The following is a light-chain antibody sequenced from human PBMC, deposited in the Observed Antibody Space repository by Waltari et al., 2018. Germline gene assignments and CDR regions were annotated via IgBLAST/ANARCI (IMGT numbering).Light chain of an antibody. Sequence: DIVMTQSPDSLAVSLGERATVNCKSSQSVLYSSDNKNYFAWYQQKPGQPPKLLIYWAFTRESGVPERFSGSGSGTDFTLSINSLQAEDVAVYYCQQYYSIPWTFGQGTKVEIK. CDR3: QQYYSIPWT. CDR2: WAF. CDR1: QSVLYSSDNKNY. V-gene: IGKV4-1*01. J-gene: IGKJ1*01.